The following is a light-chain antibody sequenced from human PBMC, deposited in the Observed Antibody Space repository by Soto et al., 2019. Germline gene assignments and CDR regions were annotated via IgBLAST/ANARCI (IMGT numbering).Light chain of an antibody. Sequence: QSSLTHPASMSGSPGQSNTISYTGTSSNVGGYDYVSWYQQHPGKAPKLMIYDVSNRPSGVSNRFSGSKSGNTASLTISGLQAEDEADYYCSSYTSSNTPPYVFGSGTKVTVL. J-gene: IGLJ1*01. CDR2: DVS. V-gene: IGLV2-14*03. CDR1: SSNVGGYDY. CDR3: SSYTSSNTPPYV.